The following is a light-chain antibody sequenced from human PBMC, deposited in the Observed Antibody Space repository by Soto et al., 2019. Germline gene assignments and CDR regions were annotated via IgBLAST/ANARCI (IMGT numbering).Light chain of an antibody. CDR2: WAS. CDR3: QQYYSTPPT. J-gene: IGKJ2*01. Sequence: DIVMTQSPDSLAVSLGERATINCKSSQNLLYSSNNKNYLAWYQQKPGQPPKLLIYWASTQESGVPDRFSGSGSGTDFTLTISSLQAEDVAVYYCQQYYSTPPTFGHGTMLEIK. CDR1: QNLLYSSNNKNY. V-gene: IGKV4-1*01.